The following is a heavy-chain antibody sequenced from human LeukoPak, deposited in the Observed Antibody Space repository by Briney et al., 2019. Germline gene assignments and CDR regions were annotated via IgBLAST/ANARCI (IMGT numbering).Heavy chain of an antibody. V-gene: IGHV4-34*01. CDR1: GGSFSGHY. J-gene: IGHJ3*02. Sequence: PSETLSLTCAVYGGSFSGHYWNWIRQPPGKGLEWIGEINHSGNTNYNPSLKSRATISVDTSKNQISLRLSSVTAADTALYYCAGSPVDAAMRLSAFDSWGQGTMVTVSS. D-gene: IGHD5-18*01. CDR2: INHSGNT. CDR3: AGSPVDAAMRLSAFDS.